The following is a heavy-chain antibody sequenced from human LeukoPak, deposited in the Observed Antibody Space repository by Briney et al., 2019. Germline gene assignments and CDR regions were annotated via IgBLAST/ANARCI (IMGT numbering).Heavy chain of an antibody. V-gene: IGHV3-21*01. CDR1: GFTFSSYS. CDR2: ISSSSSYI. J-gene: IGHJ4*02. CDR3: ASPIGRDDFDY. D-gene: IGHD5-24*01. Sequence: GGSLRLSCAASGFTFSSYSMNWVRQAPGKGPEWVSSISSSSSYIYYADSVKGRFTISRDNAKNSLYLQMNSLRAEDTAVYYCASPIGRDDFDYWGQGTLVTVSS.